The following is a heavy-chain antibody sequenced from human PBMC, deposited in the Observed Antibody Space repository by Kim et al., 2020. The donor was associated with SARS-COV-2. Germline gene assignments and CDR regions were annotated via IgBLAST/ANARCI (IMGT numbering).Heavy chain of an antibody. CDR2: IYYSGST. CDR1: GGSISSSSYY. J-gene: IGHJ6*02. Sequence: SETLSLTCTVSGGSISSSSYYWGWIRQPPGKGLEWIGSIYYSGSTYYNPSLKSRVTISVDTSKNQFSLKLSSVTAADTAVYYCARDLPEWDEALIAVAGNGDYYYGMDVWGQETTVTVSS. D-gene: IGHD6-19*01. V-gene: IGHV4-39*07. CDR3: ARDLPEWDEALIAVAGNGDYYYGMDV.